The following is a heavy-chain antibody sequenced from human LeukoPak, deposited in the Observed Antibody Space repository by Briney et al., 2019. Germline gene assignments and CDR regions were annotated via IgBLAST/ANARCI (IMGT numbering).Heavy chain of an antibody. Sequence: PGGSLRLSCAASGFTFRDYYMSWIRQAPGKGEECGSYISSSGSTIHYADSVKGRFNISRDNAKNSLYLQMNSLRAEDTAVYYCARVRWAAQEMDVWGKGTTVTVSS. V-gene: IGHV3-11*01. CDR1: GFTFRDYY. CDR2: ISSSGSTI. CDR3: ARVRWAAQEMDV. D-gene: IGHD5-24*01. J-gene: IGHJ6*04.